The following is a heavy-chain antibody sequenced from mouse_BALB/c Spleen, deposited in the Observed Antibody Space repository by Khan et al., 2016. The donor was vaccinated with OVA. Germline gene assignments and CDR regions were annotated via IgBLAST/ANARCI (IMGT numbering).Heavy chain of an antibody. CDR3: ARTARIKY. J-gene: IGHJ2*01. CDR1: GYSITSGYG. Sequence: EVKLEVSGPGLVKPSQSLSLTCTVTGYSITSGYGWNWIRQFPGNKLEWMGYISNSGSTNYNPSLKSRISITRDTSKNQFFLQLNSVTTEDTATYYCARTARIKYWGQGTTLTVSS. V-gene: IGHV3-2*02. D-gene: IGHD1-2*01. CDR2: ISNSGST.